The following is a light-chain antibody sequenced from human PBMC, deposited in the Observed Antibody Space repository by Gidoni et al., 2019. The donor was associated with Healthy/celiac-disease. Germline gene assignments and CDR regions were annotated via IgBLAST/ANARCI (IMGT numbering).Light chain of an antibody. Sequence: DIVMTQSPDSLAVSLGERATINCKSSQSVLYSSNNKNYLAWYQQKPGQPPKLLIYWASTRESGVPDRFSGSGPGTDLTLTISSPQAEDVAVYYCQQYYSTPFTFGPGTKVDIK. CDR2: WAS. J-gene: IGKJ3*01. CDR3: QQYYSTPFT. V-gene: IGKV4-1*01. CDR1: QSVLYSSNNKNY.